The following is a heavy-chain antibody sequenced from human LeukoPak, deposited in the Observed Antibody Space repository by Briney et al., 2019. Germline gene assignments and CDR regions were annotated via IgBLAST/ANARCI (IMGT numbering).Heavy chain of an antibody. V-gene: IGHV4-4*02. D-gene: IGHD2-2*02. CDR1: GGSISSSNW. J-gene: IGHJ4*02. Sequence: SETLSLTCAVSGGSISSSNWWSWVRQPPGKGLEWIGEINHSGSTNYNPSLKSRVTISVDTSKNQFSLKLSSVTAADTAVYYCARHISEEAAIRDDYWGQGTLVTVSS. CDR3: ARHISEEAAIRDDY. CDR2: INHSGST.